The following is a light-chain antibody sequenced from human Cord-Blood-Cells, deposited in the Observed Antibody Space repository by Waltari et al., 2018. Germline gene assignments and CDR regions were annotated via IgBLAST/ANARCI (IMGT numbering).Light chain of an antibody. V-gene: IGLV1-40*01. CDR2: GNS. J-gene: IGLJ3*02. Sequence: QSVLTRPPSVSGAPGQRVTISCTGSSSNIGAGYDVHWYQQLPGTAPKLLIYGNSSRPSGVPARFSGSKSGTSASLAIAGLQAEDEADYYCQSYDSSLSGWVFGGGTKLTVL. CDR3: QSYDSSLSGWV. CDR1: SSNIGAGYD.